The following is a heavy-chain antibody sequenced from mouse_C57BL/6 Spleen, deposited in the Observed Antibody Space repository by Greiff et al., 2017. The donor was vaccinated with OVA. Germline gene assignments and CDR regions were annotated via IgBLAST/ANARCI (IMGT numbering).Heavy chain of an antibody. J-gene: IGHJ3*01. V-gene: IGHV7-3*01. CDR2: IRHKANGYTT. Sequence: EVQGVESGGGLVQPGGSLSLSCAASGFTFTDYYMSWVRQPPGQALEWFGFIRHKANGYTTEYSASVKGRFTISRDNSQSILYLQMKALRAEDSATDDCARYEDDYSWFAYWGQGTLVTVSA. D-gene: IGHD2-4*01. CDR1: GFTFTDYY. CDR3: ARYEDDYSWFAY.